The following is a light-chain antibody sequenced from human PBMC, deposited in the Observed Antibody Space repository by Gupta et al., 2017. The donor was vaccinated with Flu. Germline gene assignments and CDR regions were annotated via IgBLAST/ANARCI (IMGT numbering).Light chain of an antibody. J-gene: IGLJ3*02. CDR2: DDN. Sequence: KTVTISCTTRSGSVASNYVQCSQQHQGTSPTHGILDDNQRPSAVPERVSGSVASSYNSASLTISGLKAEDEADYYCPSYDSWGVFGGGTKLTVL. CDR1: SGSVASNY. CDR3: PSYDSWGV. V-gene: IGLV6-57*01.